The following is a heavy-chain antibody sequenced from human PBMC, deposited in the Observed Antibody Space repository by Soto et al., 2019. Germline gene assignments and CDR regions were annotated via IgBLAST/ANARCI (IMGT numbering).Heavy chain of an antibody. Sequence: PSETLSLTCAVYGGSFSGYYWSWIRRPPGKGLEWIGEINHSGSTNYNPSLKSRVTISVDTSKNQFSLKLSSVTAADTAVYFCARAPYASPDFDYWGQGTLVTVS. CDR1: GGSFSGYY. D-gene: IGHD2-2*01. V-gene: IGHV4-34*01. CDR3: ARAPYASPDFDY. CDR2: INHSGST. J-gene: IGHJ4*02.